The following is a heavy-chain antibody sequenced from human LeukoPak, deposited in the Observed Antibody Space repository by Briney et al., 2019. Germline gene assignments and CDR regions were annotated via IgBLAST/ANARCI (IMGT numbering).Heavy chain of an antibody. V-gene: IGHV1-18*01. D-gene: IGHD2-2*01. CDR1: GYTFTSYG. CDR3: ARDTRLYVVPAADEYYYMDL. J-gene: IGHJ6*03. CDR2: ISAYNGNT. Sequence: ASVKVSCKASGYTFTSYGISWVRQAPGQGLEWMGWISAYNGNTNYAQKLQGRVTMTTDTSTSTAYMELRSLRSDDTAVYYCARDTRLYVVPAADEYYYMDLWGKGTTVTVSS.